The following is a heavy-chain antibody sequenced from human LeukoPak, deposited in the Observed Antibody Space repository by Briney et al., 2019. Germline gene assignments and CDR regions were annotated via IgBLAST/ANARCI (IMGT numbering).Heavy chain of an antibody. V-gene: IGHV1-69*05. J-gene: IGHJ6*03. CDR2: INHIFGRA. D-gene: IGHD4-17*01. CDR1: GCTFSSYV. Sequence: SVKVSCKASGCTFSSYVMNWVRQAPGQGLEWMGGINHIFGRANYAQKVQGRVTFTTGKSTSTAYMELSSLRSEDTAVYYWARGLSPTDYGDYHGVMDVWGKGTTVTVSS. CDR3: ARGLSPTDYGDYHGVMDV.